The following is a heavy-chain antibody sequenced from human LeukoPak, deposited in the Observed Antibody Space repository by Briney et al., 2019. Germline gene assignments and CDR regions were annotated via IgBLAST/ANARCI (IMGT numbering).Heavy chain of an antibody. V-gene: IGHV4-39*01. D-gene: IGHD6-6*01. CDR2: IYYSGST. J-gene: IGHJ3*02. CDR1: GGSISSSSYY. CDR3: ARHRASIAARKDAFDI. Sequence: SETLSLTCTVSGGSISSSSYYWGWIRQPPGKGLEWIGSIYYSGSTYYNPSLKSRVTISVDTSKNQFSLKLSSVTAADTAVYYCARHRASIAARKDAFDIWGQGTMVTVSS.